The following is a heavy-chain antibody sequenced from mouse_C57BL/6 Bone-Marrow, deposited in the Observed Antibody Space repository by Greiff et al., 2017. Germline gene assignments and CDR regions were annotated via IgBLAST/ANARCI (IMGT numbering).Heavy chain of an antibody. V-gene: IGHV1-63*01. Sequence: QVQLKQSGAELVRPGTSVKMSCKASGYTFTNYWIGWAKQRPGHGLEWIGDIYPGGGYTNYNEKFKGKATLTADNSSSTAYMQFSSLTSEDSAIYYCALSTMVTGGFAYWGQGTLVTVSA. CDR1: GYTFTNYW. CDR3: ALSTMVTGGFAY. J-gene: IGHJ3*01. CDR2: IYPGGGYT. D-gene: IGHD2-2*01.